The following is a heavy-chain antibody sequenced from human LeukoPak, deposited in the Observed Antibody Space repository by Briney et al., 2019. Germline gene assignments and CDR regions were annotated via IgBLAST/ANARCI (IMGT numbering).Heavy chain of an antibody. V-gene: IGHV3-23*01. CDR1: GFTFSSYA. CDR3: AKDGTGYYYDSSEGSPP. D-gene: IGHD3-22*01. J-gene: IGHJ5*02. Sequence: GGSLRLSCAASGFTFSSYAMSWVRQAPGKGLEWVSAISGSGGGTYYADSVKGRFTISRDNSKNTLYLQMNSLRAEDTAVYYCAKDGTGYYYDSSEGSPPWGQGTLVTVSS. CDR2: ISGSGGGT.